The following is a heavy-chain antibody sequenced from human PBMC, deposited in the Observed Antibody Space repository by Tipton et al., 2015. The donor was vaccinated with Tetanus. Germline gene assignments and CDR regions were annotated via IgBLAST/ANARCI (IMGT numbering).Heavy chain of an antibody. CDR2: IDNGGGT. Sequence: TLSLTCTVSGDSISRSGYFWGWIRQTPGQGLEWIGTIDNGGGTYYNPSLKSRLTISVDTSRAQFSLKLRSVTAADTAVYYCAKGAARYYYDLSLPTWGHGTLVTVSS. CDR3: AKGAARYYYDLSLPT. J-gene: IGHJ5*01. V-gene: IGHV4-39*07. D-gene: IGHD3-22*01. CDR1: GDSISRSGYF.